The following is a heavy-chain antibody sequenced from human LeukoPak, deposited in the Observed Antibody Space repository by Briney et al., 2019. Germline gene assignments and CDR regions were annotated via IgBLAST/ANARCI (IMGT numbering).Heavy chain of an antibody. CDR3: ARAYSSSWYFNWFGP. J-gene: IGHJ5*02. CDR2: IYNSGST. V-gene: IGHV4-38-2*02. Sequence: SETLSLTCTVSGYSISSGYFWGWIRQPPGKGLEWIGTIYNSGSTYYNASLESRVTISVDTSKNQFSLKLSSATAADTAVYYCARAYSSSWYFNWFGPWGQGTLVTVSS. CDR1: GYSISSGYF. D-gene: IGHD6-13*01.